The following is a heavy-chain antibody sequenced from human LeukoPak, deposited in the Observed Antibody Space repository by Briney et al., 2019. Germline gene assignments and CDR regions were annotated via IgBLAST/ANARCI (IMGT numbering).Heavy chain of an antibody. CDR1: GYTFTGYY. D-gene: IGHD4-11*01. J-gene: IGHJ6*02. Sequence: ASVKVSCKASGYTFTGYYMHWVRQAPGQGLEWMGWINPNSGGTNYAQNFQGWVTMTRDTSISTTYMELSRLRSDDTAVYYCARDARSNGLGVWGQGTTVTVSS. CDR3: ARDARSNGLGV. CDR2: INPNSGGT. V-gene: IGHV1-2*04.